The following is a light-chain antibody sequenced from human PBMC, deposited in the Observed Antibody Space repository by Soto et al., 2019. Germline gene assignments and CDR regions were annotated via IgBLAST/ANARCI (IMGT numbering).Light chain of an antibody. J-gene: IGKJ5*01. CDR3: QQRSNWPPT. Sequence: ESVLTQSPVTLSLSPGERATLSCMASQSVSSYLAWYQQKPGQAPRLLIYDASNRATGIPARFSGSGSGTDFTLTISSLEPEDFAVYYCQQRSNWPPTFGQGTRLEIK. V-gene: IGKV3-11*01. CDR1: QSVSSY. CDR2: DAS.